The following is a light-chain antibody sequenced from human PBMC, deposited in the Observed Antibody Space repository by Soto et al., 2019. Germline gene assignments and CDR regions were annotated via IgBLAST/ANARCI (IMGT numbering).Light chain of an antibody. J-gene: IGLJ3*02. Sequence: QTVVTQEPSLTVSPGGTVTLTCALTTGAVTSDYYPNWFQRRRGQALGTLIYRTSNKHSWTPARFSGSLLGGKAALTLSGVQPEDEADYYCVLLYGGAWVFGGGTKLTVL. V-gene: IGLV7-43*01. CDR3: VLLYGGAWV. CDR1: TGAVTSDYY. CDR2: RTS.